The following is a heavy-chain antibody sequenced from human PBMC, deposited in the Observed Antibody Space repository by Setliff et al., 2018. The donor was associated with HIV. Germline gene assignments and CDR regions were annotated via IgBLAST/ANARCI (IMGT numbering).Heavy chain of an antibody. D-gene: IGHD2-15*01. CDR2: IYQSGTA. CDR3: SRLTRSSSNSYRGRFDP. J-gene: IGHJ5*02. Sequence: KPSETLSLTCSVSDASIKSNNYYWVWIRQTPGKGLEWVGSIYQSGTAYYNPSLKSRVTISVDTSKNQFSLNLSSVTATDTAVYFCSRLTRSSSNSYRGRFDPWGQGTLVTVSS. V-gene: IGHV4-39*01. CDR1: DASIKSNNYY.